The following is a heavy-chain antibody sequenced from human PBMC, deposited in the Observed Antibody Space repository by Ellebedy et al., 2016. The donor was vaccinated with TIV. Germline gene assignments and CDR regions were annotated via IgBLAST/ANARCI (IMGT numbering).Heavy chain of an antibody. V-gene: IGHV3-30*18. Sequence: PGGSLRLSCATSGFTFSHYGMQWVRQAPGEGLEWVAVIAHDGSVIHYADSVKGRFTISSDNSKNTLSLQMYSLRPEDTAVYYRAKERDPLASTSFDSWGQGNLVTVSS. CDR1: GFTFSHYG. D-gene: IGHD1-1*01. J-gene: IGHJ4*02. CDR3: AKERDPLASTSFDS. CDR2: IAHDGSVI.